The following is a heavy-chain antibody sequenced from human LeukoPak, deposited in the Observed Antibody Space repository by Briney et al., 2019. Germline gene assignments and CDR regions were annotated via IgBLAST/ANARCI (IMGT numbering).Heavy chain of an antibody. D-gene: IGHD6-19*01. V-gene: IGHV3-7*02. J-gene: IGHJ4*02. CDR3: AKGSVRQWLESSIDY. CDR1: GFTFSSYW. Sequence: GGSLRLSCAASGFTFSSYWMSWVRQAPGKVLEWVANIKQDGSEKYYVDSVKGRFTISRDNSKNTLYLQMNSLRAEDTAVYYCAKGSVRQWLESSIDYWGQGTLVTVSS. CDR2: IKQDGSEK.